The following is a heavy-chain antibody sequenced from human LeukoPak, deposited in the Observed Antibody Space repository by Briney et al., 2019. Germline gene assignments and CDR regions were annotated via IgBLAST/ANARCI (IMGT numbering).Heavy chain of an antibody. CDR2: IRYDGSNK. J-gene: IGHJ4*02. CDR3: AKGSRIAAAGTVYFDY. D-gene: IGHD6-13*01. Sequence: GGSLRLSCAASGFIFSHYGMHWVRQAPGKGLEWVAFIRYDGSNKYYADSVKGRFTISRDNSKNTLYLQMNSLRAEDTAVYYCAKGSRIAAAGTVYFDYWGQGTLVTVSS. V-gene: IGHV3-30*02. CDR1: GFIFSHYG.